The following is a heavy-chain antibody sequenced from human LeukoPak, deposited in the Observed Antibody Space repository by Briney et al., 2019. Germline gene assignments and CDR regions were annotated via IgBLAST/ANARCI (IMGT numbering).Heavy chain of an antibody. CDR3: ARAISYTNYGMDV. CDR1: GFSISTYS. V-gene: IGHV3-30*04. J-gene: IGHJ6*02. Sequence: VRSLGLSCAASGFSISTYSMHWVRQAPGKGLEWLAVISYTGRDKSYADSVKGRFTISRDNAKNTLYLQMNSLRAEDTAVYYCARAISYTNYGMDVWGQGTTISVSS. CDR2: ISYTGRDK. D-gene: IGHD4-11*01.